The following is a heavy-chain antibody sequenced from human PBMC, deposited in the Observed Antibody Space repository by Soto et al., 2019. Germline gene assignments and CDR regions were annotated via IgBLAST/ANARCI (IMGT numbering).Heavy chain of an antibody. Sequence: SETLSLTCTVSGGSINSYYWSWIRQPPGKGLEWIGYIYYSGSTNYNPSLKSRVTISVDTSRNEFSLRLSSVTAADTAVYYCARFERYASGSYPFDYWGQGTLVTVSS. J-gene: IGHJ4*02. V-gene: IGHV4-59*01. CDR3: ARFERYASGSYPFDY. D-gene: IGHD3-10*01. CDR2: IYYSGST. CDR1: GGSINSYY.